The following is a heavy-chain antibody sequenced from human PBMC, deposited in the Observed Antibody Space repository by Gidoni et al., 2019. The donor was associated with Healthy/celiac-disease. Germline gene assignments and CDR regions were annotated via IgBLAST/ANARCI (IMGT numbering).Heavy chain of an antibody. V-gene: IGHV1-46*01. CDR3: ARAGFGESGFDY. CDR2: INPSGGST. J-gene: IGHJ4*02. Sequence: QVQLVQSGAEVKKPGASVKVSCKASGYTFTSYYMHWVRKAPGQGLEWMGIINPSGGSTSYAQKCQGRVTMTRDTSTSTVYMELSSLRSEDTAVYYCARAGFGESGFDYWGQGTLVTVSS. CDR1: GYTFTSYY. D-gene: IGHD3-10*01.